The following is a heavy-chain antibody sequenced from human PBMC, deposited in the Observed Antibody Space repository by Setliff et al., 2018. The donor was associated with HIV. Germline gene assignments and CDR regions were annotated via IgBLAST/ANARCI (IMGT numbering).Heavy chain of an antibody. Sequence: GGSLRLSCAASGFIFSNYAMQWVRQAPGKGLEWVAAITSDGSNEYYADSVKGRFTISRDNSKNTLYVQMNSLRVEDTAVCYCARDQLAMVRRNGMDVWGQGTTVTVSS. CDR1: GFIFSNYA. J-gene: IGHJ6*02. D-gene: IGHD3-10*01. CDR2: ITSDGSNE. CDR3: ARDQLAMVRRNGMDV. V-gene: IGHV3-30*04.